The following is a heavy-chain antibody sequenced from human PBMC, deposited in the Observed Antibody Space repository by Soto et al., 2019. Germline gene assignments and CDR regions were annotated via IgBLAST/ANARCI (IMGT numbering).Heavy chain of an antibody. CDR1: GDTFTDYY. CDR3: ARGGHVVVVTAALDY. V-gene: IGHV1-46*01. J-gene: IGHJ4*02. Sequence: QVQLMQSGAEVKKPGASVKVSCKASGDTFTDYYIHWVRQAPGQGLEWMGTVNPSGGHTTYAQHLLGRVTMARDTSTSTLYMVLPSLQSDVTAIYSWARGGHVVVVTAALDYWGQVTRVTVSS. D-gene: IGHD2-21*02. CDR2: VNPSGGHT.